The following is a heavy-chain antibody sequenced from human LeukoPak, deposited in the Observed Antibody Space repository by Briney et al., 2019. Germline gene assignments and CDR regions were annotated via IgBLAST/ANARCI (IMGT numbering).Heavy chain of an antibody. CDR1: GYTFTSYG. Sequence: GASVKVSCKASGYTFTSYGISWVRQAPGQGLEWMGWISAYNGNTNYAQKLQGRVTMTTDTSTSTAYMELRSLRSDDTAVYYCGRDWKKEETYYDILTNDHDFDYWGQRTLVTVSS. CDR3: GRDWKKEETYYDILTNDHDFDY. CDR2: ISAYNGNT. V-gene: IGHV1-18*04. J-gene: IGHJ4*02. D-gene: IGHD3-9*01.